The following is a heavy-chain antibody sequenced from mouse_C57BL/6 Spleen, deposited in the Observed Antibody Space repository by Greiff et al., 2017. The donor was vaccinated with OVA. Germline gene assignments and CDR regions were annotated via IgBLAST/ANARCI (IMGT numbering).Heavy chain of an antibody. CDR1: GYTFTSYW. J-gene: IGHJ2*01. CDR3: ARAGNYYEKYFDY. CDR2: IYPGSGST. V-gene: IGHV1-55*01. D-gene: IGHD1-1*01. Sequence: QVQLPQPGAALVNPGASVKMSCKASGYTFTSYWITWVKQRPGQGLEWIGDIYPGSGSTNYNEKFKSKATLTVDTSSSTAYMQLSSLTSEDSAVYYCARAGNYYEKYFDYWGQGTTLTVSS.